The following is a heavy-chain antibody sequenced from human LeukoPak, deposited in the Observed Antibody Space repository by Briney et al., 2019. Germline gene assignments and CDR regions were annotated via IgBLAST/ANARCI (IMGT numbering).Heavy chain of an antibody. D-gene: IGHD5-24*01. V-gene: IGHV3-15*01. CDR2: IKTKTDGGTT. CDR1: GXTFSNAW. CDR3: TTVERWLLRSSPY. J-gene: IGHJ4*02. Sequence: GGSLRLSCAASGXTFSNAWMSWVRQAPGKGLEWVGRIKTKTDGGTTDYAAPVKGRFTISRDDSKNTLYLQMNSLKTEDTAVYYCTTVERWLLRSSPYWGQGTLVTVSS.